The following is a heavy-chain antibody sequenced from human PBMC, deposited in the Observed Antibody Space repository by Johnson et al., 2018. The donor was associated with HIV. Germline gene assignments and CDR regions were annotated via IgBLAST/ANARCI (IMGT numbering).Heavy chain of an antibody. CDR1: GFTFSSYA. J-gene: IGHJ3*02. CDR2: ISGSGGST. Sequence: EVQLVESGGGLVQPGGSLRLSCAASGFTFSSYAMSWVRQAPGKGLEWVSAISGSGGSTYYADSVKGRFTISRDNSKNTLYLQMNSLRAEDTAVYYCAKGNLYSVRGTYGDYDAFDIWGQGTMVTVSS. CDR3: AKGNLYSVRGTYGDYDAFDI. V-gene: IGHV3-23*04. D-gene: IGHD4-17*01.